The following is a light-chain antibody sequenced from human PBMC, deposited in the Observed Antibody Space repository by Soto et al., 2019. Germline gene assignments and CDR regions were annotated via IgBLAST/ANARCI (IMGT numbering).Light chain of an antibody. CDR3: QQYGGSTRT. Sequence: IVLTQSPVTLSFSPGERATLSCSASQSVTTQLAWYQQKPGQAPRLIIHGASSRATGVPDRITGSGSGTDFTLSISRLEPEDFAVYYCQQYGGSTRTFGQGTKVDIK. J-gene: IGKJ1*01. CDR1: QSVTTQ. V-gene: IGKV3-20*01. CDR2: GAS.